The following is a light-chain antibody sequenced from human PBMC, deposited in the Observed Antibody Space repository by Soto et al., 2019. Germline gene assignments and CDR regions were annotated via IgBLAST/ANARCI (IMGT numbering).Light chain of an antibody. CDR3: QQYGSLVT. V-gene: IGKV3-20*01. J-gene: IGKJ1*01. Sequence: DIVMTQSPGTLSVSPGERATLSCRASQSVSINLAWYQQKPGQAPRLLIYGASSRATGIPDRFSGSGSGTDFTLTISRLEPEDLAVYYCQQYGSLVTFGQGTKVDIK. CDR1: QSVSIN. CDR2: GAS.